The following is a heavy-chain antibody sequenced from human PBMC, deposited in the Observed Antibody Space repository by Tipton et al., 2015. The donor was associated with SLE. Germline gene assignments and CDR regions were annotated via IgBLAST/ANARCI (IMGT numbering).Heavy chain of an antibody. CDR1: GGSFSGYY. CDR2: IYYSGST. D-gene: IGHD5-12*01. CDR3: ASGYSDYLDY. V-gene: IGHV4-59*07. J-gene: IGHJ4*02. Sequence: TLSLTCAVYGGSFSGYYWSWIRQPPGKGLEWIGYIYYSGSTNYNPSLKSRVTISVDTSKNQFSLKLSSVTAADTAVYYCASGYSDYLDYWGQGTLVTVSS.